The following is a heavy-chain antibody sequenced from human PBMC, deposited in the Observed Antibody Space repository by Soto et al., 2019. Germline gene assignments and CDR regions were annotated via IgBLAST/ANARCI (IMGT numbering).Heavy chain of an antibody. D-gene: IGHD1-26*01. CDR2: ISYDGSNK. J-gene: IGHJ6*02. V-gene: IGHV3-30*18. Sequence: LRLSCAASGFTFSSYGMHWVRQAPGKGLEWVAVISYDGSNKYYADSVKGRFTISRDNSKNTLYLQMNSLRAEDTAVYYCAKDVVVGATTGLGDYYYYYGMDVWGQGTTVTVYS. CDR3: AKDVVVGATTGLGDYYYYYGMDV. CDR1: GFTFSSYG.